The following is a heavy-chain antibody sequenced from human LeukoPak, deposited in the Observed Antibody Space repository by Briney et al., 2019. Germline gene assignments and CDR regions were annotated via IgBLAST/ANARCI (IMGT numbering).Heavy chain of an antibody. D-gene: IGHD1-26*01. V-gene: IGHV4-39*07. J-gene: IGHJ4*02. Sequence: PSETLSLTCTVSGGSISSSSYYWGWIRQPPGKGLEWIGSIYHSGSTYYNPSLKSRVTISVDTSKNQFSLKLSSVTAADTAVYYCARGRKWGLLWRQEEFDYWGQGTLVTVSS. CDR3: ARGRKWGLLWRQEEFDY. CDR2: IYHSGST. CDR1: GGSISSSSYY.